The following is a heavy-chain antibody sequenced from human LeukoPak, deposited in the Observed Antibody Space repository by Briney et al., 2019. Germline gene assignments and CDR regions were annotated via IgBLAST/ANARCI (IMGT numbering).Heavy chain of an antibody. J-gene: IGHJ6*03. CDR1: GFTFDDYA. CDR2: ISWDGGST. Sequence: PGGSLRLSCAASGFTFDDYAMHWVRQAPGKGLGWVSLISWDGGSTYYADSVKGRFTISRDNSKNSLYLRMNSLRAEDTALYYCAKSHCSGGSCYYYYYMDVWGKGTTVTVSS. D-gene: IGHD2-15*01. CDR3: AKSHCSGGSCYYYYYMDV. V-gene: IGHV3-43D*04.